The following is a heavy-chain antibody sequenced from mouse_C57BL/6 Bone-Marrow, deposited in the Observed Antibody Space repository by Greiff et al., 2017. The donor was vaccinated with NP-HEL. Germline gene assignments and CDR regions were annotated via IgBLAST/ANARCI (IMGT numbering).Heavy chain of an antibody. CDR1: GYTFTSYW. J-gene: IGHJ3*01. D-gene: IGHD2-5*01. CDR2: IDPSDSYT. Sequence: QVQLQQPGAELVRPGTSVKLSCKASGYTFTSYWMHWVKQRPGQGLEWIGVIDPSDSYTNYNQKFKGKATLTVDTSSSTADMQLSSLTSEDSAGYYCARDYSKGFAYWGQGTLVTVSA. V-gene: IGHV1-59*01. CDR3: ARDYSKGFAY.